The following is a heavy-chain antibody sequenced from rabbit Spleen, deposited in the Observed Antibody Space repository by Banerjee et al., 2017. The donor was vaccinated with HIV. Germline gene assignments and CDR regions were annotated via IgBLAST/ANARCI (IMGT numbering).Heavy chain of an antibody. J-gene: IGHJ4*01. D-gene: IGHD2-1*01. CDR3: ARVETMISHFTDL. CDR2: IRDGSGGGT. V-gene: IGHV1S45*01. CDR1: GFSFSSGYY. Sequence: QEQLEESGGDLVKPGTSLTLTCTASGFSFSSGYYMCWVRQAPGKGLEWIACIRDGSGGGTYYATWAKGRFTISKTSSTTVTLQMTSLTAADTATYFCARVETMISHFTDLWGPGTLVTVS.